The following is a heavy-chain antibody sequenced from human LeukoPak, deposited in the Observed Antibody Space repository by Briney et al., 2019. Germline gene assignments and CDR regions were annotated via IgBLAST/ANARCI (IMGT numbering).Heavy chain of an antibody. CDR1: GGSLSGYY. J-gene: IGHJ4*02. V-gene: IGHV4-34*01. Sequence: SETLPLTCAVSGGSLSGYYWTWIRQPPGKGLEWIGEINHSGSTNYNPSLKSRVTISVDTSRKQFFLRLSSVTAADTAMYYCASRLWQLEPPDYWGQGTLVTVSS. CDR2: INHSGST. CDR3: ASRLWQLEPPDY. D-gene: IGHD6-13*01.